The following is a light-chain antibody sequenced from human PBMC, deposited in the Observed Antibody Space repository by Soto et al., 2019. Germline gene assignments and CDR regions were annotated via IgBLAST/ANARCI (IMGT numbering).Light chain of an antibody. CDR2: GAS. J-gene: IGKJ1*01. CDR1: QSVSNN. CDR3: QQYNNWART. V-gene: IGKV3-15*01. Sequence: EIVMTQSPATLSVSPGERATLPCRASQSVSNNLAWYQQKPGQAPRLLMYGASTRATGIPARFSGSGSGTEFTLTISSLQSADFAVYFCQQYNNWARTFGQGTKVEVK.